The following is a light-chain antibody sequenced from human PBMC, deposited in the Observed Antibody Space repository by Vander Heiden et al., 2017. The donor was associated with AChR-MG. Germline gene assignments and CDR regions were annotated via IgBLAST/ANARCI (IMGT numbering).Light chain of an antibody. CDR1: QTLLHSKGFNY. V-gene: IGKV2-28*01. Sequence: DIGMTQSPLSLPVTPGEPASISSRSGQTLLHSKGFNYLVCYLQKPGRAPQLLIYLGSSRSSGVPDRFSGSGSGTDFTLQISRVEAEDVGVYYCMQALQTPQYTFGQGTKLEIK. J-gene: IGKJ2*01. CDR3: MQALQTPQYT. CDR2: LGS.